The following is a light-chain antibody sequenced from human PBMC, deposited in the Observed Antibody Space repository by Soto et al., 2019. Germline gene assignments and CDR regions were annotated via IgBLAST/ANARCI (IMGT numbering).Light chain of an antibody. J-gene: IGKJ5*01. CDR3: QQYESLPLT. CDR2: DAS. V-gene: IGKV1-33*01. CDR1: QDITTY. Sequence: IQMKQSPSALSASVGDRVTITCQASQDITTYLNWYQQKPGTAPKLLIYDASDLETGVPSRFSGSGSGTGFTFTISSLQPEDFAPYYCQQYESLPLTFGQGTRLEIK.